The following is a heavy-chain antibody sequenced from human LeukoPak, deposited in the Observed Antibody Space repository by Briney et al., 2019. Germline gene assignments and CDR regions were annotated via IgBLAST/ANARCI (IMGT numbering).Heavy chain of an antibody. D-gene: IGHD3-9*01. Sequence: ASVKVSCKASGFTFTSSAMQWVRQARGQRLEWMGWINPNSGGTNYAQKLQGRVTMTTDTSTSTAYMELRSLRSDDTAVYYCARDALTGYYRWAYWGQGTLVTVSS. CDR2: INPNSGGT. CDR1: GFTFTSSA. V-gene: IGHV1-18*01. CDR3: ARDALTGYYRWAY. J-gene: IGHJ4*02.